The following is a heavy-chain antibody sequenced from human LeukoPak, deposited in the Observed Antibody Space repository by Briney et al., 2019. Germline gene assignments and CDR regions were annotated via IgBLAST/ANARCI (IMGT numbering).Heavy chain of an antibody. D-gene: IGHD2-2*01. CDR2: INHSGST. CDR3: ARRPRYCSSTSCYHFDY. CDR1: GGSFSGYY. J-gene: IGHJ4*02. Sequence: RPSETLSLTCAVYGGSFSGYYWSWIRQPPGKGLEWIGEINHSGSTNYNPSLKSRVTISVDTSKNQFSLKLSSVTAADTAVYYCARRPRYCSSTSCYHFDYWGQGTLVTVSS. V-gene: IGHV4-34*01.